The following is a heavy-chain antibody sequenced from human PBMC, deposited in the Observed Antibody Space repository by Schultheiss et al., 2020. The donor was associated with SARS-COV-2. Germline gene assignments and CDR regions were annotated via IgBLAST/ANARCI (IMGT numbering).Heavy chain of an antibody. CDR2: IYYSGST. Sequence: TFGDYAKSWFRQAPGKGLERIGYIYYSGSTYYNPSLKSRVTISVDTSKNQFSLKLSPVTAADTAVYYCARVTSSTVTTDYWGQGTLVTVSS. CDR3: ARVTSSTVTTDY. D-gene: IGHD4-17*01. V-gene: IGHV4-31*02. J-gene: IGHJ4*02. CDR1: TFGDYA.